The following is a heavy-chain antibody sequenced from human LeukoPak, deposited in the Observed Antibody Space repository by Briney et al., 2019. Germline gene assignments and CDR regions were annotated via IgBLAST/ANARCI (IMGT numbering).Heavy chain of an antibody. CDR3: ATHIIREQNFDY. V-gene: IGHV3-7*01. CDR2: IKDDGTAQ. CDR1: GFIFSDYW. Sequence: GGSLRLSCGASGFIFSDYWMSWFRQAPVKALEWVASIKDDGTAQYYVDSLKGRFTISRDNAKNSLYLQMDSLRAEDTAVYHCATHIIREQNFDYWGQGTLVTVSS. J-gene: IGHJ4*02.